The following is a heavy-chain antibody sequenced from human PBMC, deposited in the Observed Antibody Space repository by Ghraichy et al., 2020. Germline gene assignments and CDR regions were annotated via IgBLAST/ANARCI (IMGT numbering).Heavy chain of an antibody. CDR2: IYPGDSDT. J-gene: IGHJ4*02. V-gene: IGHV5-51*01. CDR1: GYSFTSYW. Sequence: GESLNISCKGSGYSFTSYWIGWVRQMPGKGLEWMGIIYPGDSDTRYSPSFQGQVTISADKSISTAYLQWSSLKASDTAMYYCARGLLWFGESSYFDYWGQGTLVTVSS. CDR3: ARGLLWFGESSYFDY. D-gene: IGHD3-10*01.